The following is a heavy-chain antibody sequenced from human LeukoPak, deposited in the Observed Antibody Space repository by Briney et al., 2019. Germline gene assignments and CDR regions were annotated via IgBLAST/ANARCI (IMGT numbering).Heavy chain of an antibody. CDR1: GFTFSSYA. CDR2: ISYDGSNK. CDR3: ARGYSNSIDY. D-gene: IGHD4-4*01. J-gene: IGHJ4*02. V-gene: IGHV3-30-3*01. Sequence: GGSLRLSCAASGFTFSSYAMHWVRQAPGKGLEWVAVISYDGSNKYYADSVKGRFTISRDNSKNTLYLQMNSLRAEDTAVSYCARGYSNSIDYWGQGTLVTVSS.